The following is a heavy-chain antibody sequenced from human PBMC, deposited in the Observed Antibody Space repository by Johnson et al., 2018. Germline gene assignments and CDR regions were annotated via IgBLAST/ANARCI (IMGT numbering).Heavy chain of an antibody. J-gene: IGHJ3*02. CDR1: RFTFNYG. CDR3: ARERYYNDSSGYYDALDM. D-gene: IGHD3-22*01. Sequence: VQLVDSGGGVVQPGRSLRLSCAASRFTFNYGIHWVRQAPGKGLEGVSSISGRGASIYYADSLKGRFTISRDNSKNSVYLQITSLRAEDTAVYYCARERYYNDSSGYYDALDMWGHGTMVTVSS. CDR2: ISGRGASI. V-gene: IGHV3-21*01.